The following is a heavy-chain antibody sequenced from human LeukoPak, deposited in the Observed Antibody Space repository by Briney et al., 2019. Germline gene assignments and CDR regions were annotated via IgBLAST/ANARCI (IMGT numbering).Heavy chain of an antibody. CDR3: ARGRNLAV. CDR2: IKEDGSGK. Sequence: QPGGSLRLSCAASGFTFSSYWMSWVRQAPGKGLEWVANIKEDGSGKYYVDSVKGRFTISRDNAKKSLFLQMNSLRVEDTAVYYCARGRNLAVWGQGTTVTVSS. V-gene: IGHV3-7*01. CDR1: GFTFSSYW. J-gene: IGHJ6*02.